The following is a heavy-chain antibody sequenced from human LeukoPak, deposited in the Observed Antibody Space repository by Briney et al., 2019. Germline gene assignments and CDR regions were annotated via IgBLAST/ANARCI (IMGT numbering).Heavy chain of an antibody. CDR2: INHSGST. Sequence: PSVTLSFTCAVYGVSFSGYYWSWIRQPPGKGLEWIGEINHSGSTNYNPSLKIRFTISVDTSKNQFSLKLSSVTAADTAVYYCARGQRGGSYYLDRRFQPFDYWGQGTLVTVSS. CDR3: ARGQRGGSYYLDRRFQPFDY. CDR1: GVSFSGYY. V-gene: IGHV4-34*01. J-gene: IGHJ4*02. D-gene: IGHD1-26*01.